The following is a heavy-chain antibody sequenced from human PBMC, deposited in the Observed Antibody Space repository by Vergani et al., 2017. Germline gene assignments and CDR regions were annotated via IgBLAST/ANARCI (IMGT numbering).Heavy chain of an antibody. CDR1: GGTFSSYA. CDR3: AREWAAYYYDSSGYRFNWFDP. V-gene: IGHV1-69*06. D-gene: IGHD3-22*01. Sequence: QVQLVQSGAEVKKPGSSVKVSCKASGGTFSSYAISWVRQAPGQGLEWMGGIIPNFGTANYAQKFQGRVTITADKSTGTAYMELSSLRSEDTAVYYFAREWAAYYYDSSGYRFNWFDPWGQGTLVTVSS. CDR2: IIPNFGTA. J-gene: IGHJ5*02.